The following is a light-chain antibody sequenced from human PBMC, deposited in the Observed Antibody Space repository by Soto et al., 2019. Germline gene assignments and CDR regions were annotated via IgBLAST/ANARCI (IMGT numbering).Light chain of an antibody. CDR3: QQYNYWPIT. V-gene: IGKV3-15*01. CDR2: GAS. J-gene: IGKJ5*01. Sequence: EVVMTQPPATLSVSPGERVTLSCRSSQSVADNLAWFQQKPGQGPRLLIYGASTRATGIPARFSGSGSETDFTLTVSSLRSEDSAVYYCQQYNYWPITFGQGIRLEI. CDR1: QSVADN.